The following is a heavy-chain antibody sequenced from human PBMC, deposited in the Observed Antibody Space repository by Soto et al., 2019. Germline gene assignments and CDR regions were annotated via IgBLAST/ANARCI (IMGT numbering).Heavy chain of an antibody. CDR2: ISYDGSNK. CDR3: KKGKTAYYYYDMDV. CDR1: GFTFSSYG. D-gene: IGHD1-1*01. J-gene: IGHJ6*02. V-gene: IGHV3-30*18. Sequence: PGGSLRLSCAASGFTFSSYGMHWVRQAPGKGLEWVAVISYDGSNKYYADSVKGRFTISRDNSKNTLYLQMNSLRAEDTAVYYCKKGKTAYYYYDMDVWGQGTTVTVSS.